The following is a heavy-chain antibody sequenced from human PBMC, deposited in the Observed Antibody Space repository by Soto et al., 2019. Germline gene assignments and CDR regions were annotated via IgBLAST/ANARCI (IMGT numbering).Heavy chain of an antibody. CDR3: ARAVLSSSRPSYYEYGMDV. D-gene: IGHD3-16*01. Sequence: SVKVSCKASGGTFSSNSINWVRQAPGQGLEWMGSIIPLFGTTDYAQNFQGRVTISADKFTNTAYMELSSLRSEDTAVYFCARAVLSSSRPSYYEYGMDVWGQGTTVPVSS. CDR1: GGTFSSNS. J-gene: IGHJ6*02. V-gene: IGHV1-69*06. CDR2: IIPLFGTT.